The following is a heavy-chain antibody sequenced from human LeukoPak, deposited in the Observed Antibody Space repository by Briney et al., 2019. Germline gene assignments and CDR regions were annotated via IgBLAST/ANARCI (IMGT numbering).Heavy chain of an antibody. CDR2: ISYDGGSE. V-gene: IGHV3-30*04. CDR1: GFTFSSYA. CDR3: AKGIYSSGWSYFDY. J-gene: IGHJ4*01. Sequence: GGSLRLSCAASGFTFSSYAIHWVRQAPGKGLEWVAVISYDGGSEYYADSVKGRFTISRDNSKNALYLQMNSLRAEDTAVYYCAKGIYSSGWSYFDYWGHGTLVSVSS. D-gene: IGHD6-19*01.